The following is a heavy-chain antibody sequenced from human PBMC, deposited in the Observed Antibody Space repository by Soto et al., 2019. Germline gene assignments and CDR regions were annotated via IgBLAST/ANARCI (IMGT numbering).Heavy chain of an antibody. CDR2: ISSSGSTI. Sequence: QVQLVESGGGLVKPGGSLRLSCAASGFTFSDYYMSWIRQAPGKGLEWVSYISSSGSTIYYADSVKGRFTISRDNAKNSLYLQMNSPRAEDTAVYYCVRGPYDYVWGSDPPHFDYWGQGTLVTVSS. V-gene: IGHV3-11*01. CDR1: GFTFSDYY. D-gene: IGHD3-16*02. CDR3: VRGPYDYVWGSDPPHFDY. J-gene: IGHJ4*02.